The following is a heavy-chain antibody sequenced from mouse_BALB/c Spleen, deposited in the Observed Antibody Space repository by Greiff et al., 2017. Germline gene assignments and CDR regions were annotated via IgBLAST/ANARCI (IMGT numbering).Heavy chain of an antibody. CDR3: ARQRRFMDY. CDR2: IYPGDGDT. J-gene: IGHJ4*01. Sequence: QVQLQQSGAELVRPGSSVKISCKASGYAFSSYWMNWVKQRPGQGLEWIGQIYPGDGDTNYNGNFKGKTTLTADKSSSTAYMQLSSLTSEDSAVYFCARQRRFMDYWGQGTSVTVSS. CDR1: GYAFSSYW. V-gene: IGHV1-80*01.